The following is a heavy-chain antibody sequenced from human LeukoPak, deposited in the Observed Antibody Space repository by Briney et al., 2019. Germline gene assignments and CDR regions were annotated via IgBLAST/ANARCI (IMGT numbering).Heavy chain of an antibody. D-gene: IGHD5-18*01. CDR1: GFTFGSYW. CDR2: IKQDGSEK. J-gene: IGHJ4*02. V-gene: IGHV3-7*01. Sequence: GGSLRLSCAASGFTFGSYWMSWVRQAPGKGLEWVANIKQDGSEKYYVDSVKGRFTISRDNAKNSLYLQMNSLRAEDTAVYYCARCLGYSYGYGDYWGQGTLVTVSS. CDR3: ARCLGYSYGYGDY.